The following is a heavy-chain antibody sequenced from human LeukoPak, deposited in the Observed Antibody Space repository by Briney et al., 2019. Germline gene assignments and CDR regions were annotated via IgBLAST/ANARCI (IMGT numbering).Heavy chain of an antibody. J-gene: IGHJ4*02. V-gene: IGHV1-24*01. Sequence: ASVKVSCKVSGYTLTELSMHWVRQAPGKGLEWMGGFDPEGGETIYAQKFQGRVTMTEDTSTDTAYMELSSLRSEDTAVYYCATDTGSIAAAATRFDYWGQGTLVTVSS. CDR3: ATDTGSIAAAATRFDY. CDR1: GYTLTELS. CDR2: FDPEGGET. D-gene: IGHD6-13*01.